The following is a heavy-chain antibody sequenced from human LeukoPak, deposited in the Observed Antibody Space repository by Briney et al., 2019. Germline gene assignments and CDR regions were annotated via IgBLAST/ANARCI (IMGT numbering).Heavy chain of an antibody. V-gene: IGHV3-23*01. CDR3: AKPRDPGGYDGYYFDY. Sequence: PGGSLRPSCAASGFTFSSYAMSWVRQAPGKGLEWVSAISGSGGSTYYADSVKGRFTISRDNSKNTLYLQMNSLRVEDTAVYYCAKPRDPGGYDGYYFDYWGQGTLVTVSS. CDR1: GFTFSSYA. D-gene: IGHD3-22*01. CDR2: ISGSGGST. J-gene: IGHJ4*02.